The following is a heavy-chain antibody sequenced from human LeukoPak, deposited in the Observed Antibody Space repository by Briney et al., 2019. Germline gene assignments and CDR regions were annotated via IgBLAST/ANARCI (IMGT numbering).Heavy chain of an antibody. CDR2: IYYSGST. CDR3: ARDYYDSSGWGLYYYMDV. CDR1: GGSISSSSYY. Sequence: SETLSLTCTVSGGSISSSSYYWGWIRQPPGKGLEWIGTIYYSGSTDYNASLKSRVTISLDTSKNQFSLKLSSVTAADTAVYYCARDYYDSSGWGLYYYMDVWGKGTTLTVSS. D-gene: IGHD3-22*01. V-gene: IGHV4-39*07. J-gene: IGHJ6*03.